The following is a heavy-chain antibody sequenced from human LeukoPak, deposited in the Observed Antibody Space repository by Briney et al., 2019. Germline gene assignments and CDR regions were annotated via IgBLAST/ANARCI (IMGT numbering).Heavy chain of an antibody. D-gene: IGHD6-19*01. CDR2: ISYDGSNK. V-gene: IGHV3-30*04. CDR1: GFTFSSYA. CDR3: ARDGGTVAAPWDY. J-gene: IGHJ4*02. Sequence: GGSLRLSCAASGFTFSSYAMHWVRQAPGKGLEWVAVISYDGSNKYYADSVKGRFIISRDNSKNTLYLQMNSLRAEDTAVYYCARDGGTVAAPWDYWGQGTLVTVSS.